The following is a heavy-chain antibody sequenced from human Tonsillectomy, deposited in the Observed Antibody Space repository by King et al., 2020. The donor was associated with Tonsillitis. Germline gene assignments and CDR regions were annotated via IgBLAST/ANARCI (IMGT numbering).Heavy chain of an antibody. D-gene: IGHD4-17*01. Sequence: VQLVESGAEVKKPGASVKVSCKASGYTFTGYYMHWVRQAPGQGLEWMGWINPNSGGTNYAQKFQGRVTMTRDTSISTAYMERSRLRSDDTAIYYCARGHDYGDFDTDYWGQGTLVTVSS. CDR2: INPNSGGT. CDR1: GYTFTGYY. J-gene: IGHJ4*02. CDR3: ARGHDYGDFDTDY. V-gene: IGHV1-2*02.